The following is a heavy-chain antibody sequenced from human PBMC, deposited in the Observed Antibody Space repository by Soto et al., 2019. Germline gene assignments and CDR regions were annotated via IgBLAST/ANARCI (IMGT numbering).Heavy chain of an antibody. J-gene: IGHJ4*02. Sequence: DSLKISCKVSGYTFTIYWIGWVRQMPGKGLEWMGIIYPSDSDTRYSPSFQGQVTISADKSINTAYLQWNSLKASDTAIYYCARPANTVADHFDLWGQGTPVTVSS. CDR3: ARPANTVADHFDL. CDR1: GYTFTIYW. V-gene: IGHV5-51*01. D-gene: IGHD4-17*01. CDR2: IYPSDSDT.